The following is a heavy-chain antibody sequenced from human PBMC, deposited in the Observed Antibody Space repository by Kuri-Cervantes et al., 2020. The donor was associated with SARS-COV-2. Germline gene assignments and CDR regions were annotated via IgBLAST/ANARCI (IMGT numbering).Heavy chain of an antibody. CDR2: ISYDGSNK. J-gene: IGHJ5*02. Sequence: GESLKISCAASGFTFSSYGMHWVRQAPGKGLEWVAVISYDGSNKYYADSVKGRFTISRDNSKNTLYLQMNSLRAEDTAVFYCAKVEGYSYPNWFDPWGQGTLVTVSS. V-gene: IGHV3-30*18. CDR1: GFTFSSYG. CDR3: AKVEGYSYPNWFDP. D-gene: IGHD5-18*01.